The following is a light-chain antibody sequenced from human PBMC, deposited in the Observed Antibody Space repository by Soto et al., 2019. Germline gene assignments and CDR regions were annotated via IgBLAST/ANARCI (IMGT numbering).Light chain of an antibody. J-gene: IGKJ5*01. V-gene: IGKV3-11*01. CDR2: DAS. CDR3: QQRSNWPPIT. CDR1: QSVSSY. Sequence: SPSLSAVSLTPKPRACLSGKTSQSVSSYLAWYQQKPGQAPRLLIYDASNRATGIPARFSGSGSGTDFTLTISSLEPEDFAVYYCQQRSNWPPITFGQGTRLENK.